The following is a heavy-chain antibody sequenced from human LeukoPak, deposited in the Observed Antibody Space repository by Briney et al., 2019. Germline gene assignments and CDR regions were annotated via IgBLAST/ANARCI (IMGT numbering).Heavy chain of an antibody. CDR1: GFTFDDYA. J-gene: IGHJ6*02. Sequence: GRSLRLSCAASGFTFDDYAMHWVRHAPGKGLEWVSGISWNSGSIGYADSVKGRFTISRDNAKNSLYLQMNSLRAEDTAVYYCAKDWGEPSSGGYYYYGMDVWGQGTTVTVSS. CDR2: ISWNSGSI. V-gene: IGHV3-9*01. CDR3: AKDWGEPSSGGYYYYGMDV. D-gene: IGHD1-14*01.